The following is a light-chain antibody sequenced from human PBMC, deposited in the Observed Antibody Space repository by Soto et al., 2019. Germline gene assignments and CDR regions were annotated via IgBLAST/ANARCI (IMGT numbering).Light chain of an antibody. V-gene: IGLV2-8*01. CDR2: EVT. CDR1: SSDVAGYDS. J-gene: IGLJ2*01. CDR3: ASYADNNLVL. Sequence: QSALPQPPSASGSPGQSVTISCTGTSSDVAGYDSVSWYQHHPGKAPKLMIYEVTKRPSGVPDRFSGSKSGNTASLTVSGIQAEDEADYYCASYADNNLVLFGGGTKLTVL.